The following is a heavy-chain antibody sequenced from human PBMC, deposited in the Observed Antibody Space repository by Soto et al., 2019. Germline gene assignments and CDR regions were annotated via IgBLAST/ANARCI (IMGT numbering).Heavy chain of an antibody. CDR3: ARCKLTNTRRGYSGYDSKQGSVTNAFDY. CDR1: GGSFSGYY. J-gene: IGHJ4*02. Sequence: QVQLQQWGAGLLKPSETLSLTCAVYGGSFSGYYWSWIRQPPGKGLEWIGEINHSGSTNYNPSLKRRVTISVDTSKNQFSLKLSSVTAADTAVYYCARCKLTNTRRGYSGYDSKQGSVTNAFDYWGQGTLVTVSS. D-gene: IGHD5-12*01. CDR2: INHSGST. V-gene: IGHV4-34*01.